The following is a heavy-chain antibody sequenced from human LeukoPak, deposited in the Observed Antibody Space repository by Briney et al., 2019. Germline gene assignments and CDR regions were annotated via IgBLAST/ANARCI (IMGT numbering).Heavy chain of an antibody. Sequence: SQTLSLTCTISGGSISSGSYYWSWIRQPAGKGLEWIGRIYTSGSTNYNPSLKSRVTISVDTSKNQFSLKLSSVTAADTAVYYCAREGSSWYHYYYYYYMDVWGKGTTVTISS. CDR1: GGSISSGSYY. CDR2: IYTSGST. D-gene: IGHD6-13*01. J-gene: IGHJ6*03. CDR3: AREGSSWYHYYYYYYMDV. V-gene: IGHV4-61*02.